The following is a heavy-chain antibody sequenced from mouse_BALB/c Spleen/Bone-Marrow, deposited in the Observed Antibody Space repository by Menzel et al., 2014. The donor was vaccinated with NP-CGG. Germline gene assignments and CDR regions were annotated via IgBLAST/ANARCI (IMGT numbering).Heavy chain of an antibody. CDR3: ARSGYGYYAMDY. V-gene: IGHV1-9*01. CDR1: GYTFSNYW. J-gene: IGHJ4*01. CDR2: ILPGGGST. D-gene: IGHD2-2*01. Sequence: QVQLQQPGAELMKPGASVKISCKATGYTFSNYWIEWIKQRPGHGLEWIGEILPGGGSTKYNEKFKDKATLTADTSSKTAYMQLSSLTSEDSAVYYCARSGYGYYAMDYWGQGTSVTVSS.